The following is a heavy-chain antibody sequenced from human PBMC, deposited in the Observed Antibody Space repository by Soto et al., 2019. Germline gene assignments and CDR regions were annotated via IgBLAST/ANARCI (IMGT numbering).Heavy chain of an antibody. V-gene: IGHV1-69*02. J-gene: IGHJ4*02. Sequence: QVQLVQSGTEVKKPGSSVKVSCKASGGTFRNYPINWVRQAPGQGLEWMGSIFPLTDIPDYAQNSQARLTISADKSTSTAYMELSSLTSDATAMYFCARGPLVVLNYFESWGQGTLVTVSS. CDR2: IFPLTDIP. CDR3: ARGPLVVLNYFES. CDR1: GGTFRNYP.